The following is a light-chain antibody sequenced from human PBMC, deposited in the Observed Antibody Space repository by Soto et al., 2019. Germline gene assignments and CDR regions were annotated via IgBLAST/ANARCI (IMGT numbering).Light chain of an antibody. CDR1: SSDVGDYNY. J-gene: IGLJ1*01. CDR2: DVS. CDR3: SSYTSSSTLV. V-gene: IGLV2-14*01. Sequence: ALTQPASVSGSPGQSITISCTGTSSDVGDYNYVSWYQQHPGKAPKVMIYDVSNRPSGVSNRFSGSKSGNTASLTISGLQAEDEADYYCSSYTSSSTLVFGTGTKVTVL.